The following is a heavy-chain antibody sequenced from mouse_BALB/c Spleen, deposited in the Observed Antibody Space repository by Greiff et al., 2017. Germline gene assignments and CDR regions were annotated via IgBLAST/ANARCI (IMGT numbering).Heavy chain of an antibody. Sequence: EVMLVESGGGLVQPGGSLRLSCATSGFTFTDYYMSWVRQPPGKALEWLGFIRNKANGYTTEYSASVKGRFTISRDNSQSILYLQMNTLRAEDSATYYCARDGNYGAMDYWGQGTSVTVSS. D-gene: IGHD2-1*01. CDR1: GFTFTDYY. CDR2: IRNKANGYTT. V-gene: IGHV7-3*02. J-gene: IGHJ4*01. CDR3: ARDGNYGAMDY.